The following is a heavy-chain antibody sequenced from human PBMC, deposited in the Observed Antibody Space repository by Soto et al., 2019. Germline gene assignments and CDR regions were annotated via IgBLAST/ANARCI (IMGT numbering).Heavy chain of an antibody. CDR1: GLTISNAW. D-gene: IGHD2-15*01. CDR2: IKTNTEGGTT. J-gene: IGHJ6*02. CDR3: TTGSVEGA. Sequence: EVQLVESGGGFIYPGGSLRLSCAASGLTISNAWMNWVRQAPGKGLEWVGRIKTNTEGGTTDYAAAVKGRFTVSRDDTKNTLYLQMNSLKIEDTAVYYCTTGSVEGAWGQGTTVTVSS. V-gene: IGHV3-15*07.